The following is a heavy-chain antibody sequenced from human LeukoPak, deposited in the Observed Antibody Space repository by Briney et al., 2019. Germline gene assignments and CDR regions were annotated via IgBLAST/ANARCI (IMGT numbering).Heavy chain of an antibody. D-gene: IGHD6-13*01. CDR3: ARALAAPELDAFDI. J-gene: IGHJ3*02. Sequence: GASVKVSCKASGYTFTGYYMHWVRQAPGQGLEWMGWINPNSGGTNYAQKFQGRVTMTRDTSISTAYMELSRLRSDDTAVYYCARALAAPELDAFDIWGQGTMVTVSS. CDR2: INPNSGGT. V-gene: IGHV1-2*02. CDR1: GYTFTGYY.